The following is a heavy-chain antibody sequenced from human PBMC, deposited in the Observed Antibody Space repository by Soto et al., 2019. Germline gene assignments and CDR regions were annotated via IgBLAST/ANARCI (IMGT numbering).Heavy chain of an antibody. D-gene: IGHD2-2*01. CDR2: IIPVFGTT. CDR1: GGTFSNYT. CDR3: ARSSPYIVVRKPTGNQDYYGMDV. Sequence: QVQLVQSGDEVKTPGSSVKVFCKASGGTFSNYTISWVRQAPGQGLEWMGGIIPVFGTTDYEQKFQGRVTITADGSTSTAYMKLSSLRSADTAVYYCARSSPYIVVRKPTGNQDYYGMDVWGQGTTVTVSS. V-gene: IGHV1-69*01. J-gene: IGHJ6*02.